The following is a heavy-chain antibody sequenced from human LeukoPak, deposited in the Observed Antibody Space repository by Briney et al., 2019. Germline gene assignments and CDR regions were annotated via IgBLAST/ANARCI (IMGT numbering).Heavy chain of an antibody. V-gene: IGHV4-34*01. D-gene: IGHD5-18*01. CDR1: GGSFSGYY. CDR2: INHSGST. J-gene: IGHJ4*02. Sequence: PSETLSLTCAVYGGSFSGYYGSWIRQPPGKGLEWIGEINHSGSTNYNPSLKSRVTISVDTSKNQFSLKLSSVTAADTAVYYCASRQGYSYGPRDYWGQGTLVTVSS. CDR3: ASRQGYSYGPRDY.